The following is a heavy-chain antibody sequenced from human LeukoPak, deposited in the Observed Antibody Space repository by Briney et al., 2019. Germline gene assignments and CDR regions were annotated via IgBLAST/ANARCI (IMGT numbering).Heavy chain of an antibody. V-gene: IGHV3-20*04. CDR1: GFTFDDYG. CDR2: INWNGCST. J-gene: IGHJ6*03. CDR3: ARGGRDPEAYYYYYYMDV. Sequence: GGSLRLSCASSGFTFDDYGMRWVRQSRGKGLEWGSGINWNGCSTGYADSVKGRFTIPRDNAKNSLYLQMNSLRAEDTALYYCARGGRDPEAYYYYYYMDVWGKGTTVTVSS.